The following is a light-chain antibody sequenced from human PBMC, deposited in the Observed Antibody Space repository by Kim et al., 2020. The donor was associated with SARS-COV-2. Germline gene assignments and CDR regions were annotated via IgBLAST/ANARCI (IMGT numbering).Light chain of an antibody. J-gene: IGKJ4*01. CDR1: HSNSNY. CDR3: EQSYSTPHT. V-gene: IGKV1-39*01. CDR2: EAS. Sequence: ASVGDGVTISVRASHSNSNYLKWYHQKPEKAPKLLIFEASGLQSAVPSSFSGSGSWTDFTLTISSLQPDDFGTYYCEQSYSTPHTFGGGTKVGIK.